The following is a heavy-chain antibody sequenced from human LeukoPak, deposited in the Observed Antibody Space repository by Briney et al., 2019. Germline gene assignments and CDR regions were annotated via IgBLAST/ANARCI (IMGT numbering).Heavy chain of an antibody. Sequence: PGGSLRLSCAASGFTFDDYAMHWVRQAPGKGLEWVSYISSSGSTIYYADSVKGRFTISRDNAKNSLYLQMNSLRAEDTAVYYCAREAGRGYIELGVYYYYYYMDVWGKGTTVTISS. D-gene: IGHD7-27*01. CDR1: GFTFDDYA. V-gene: IGHV3-48*03. J-gene: IGHJ6*03. CDR3: AREAGRGYIELGVYYYYYYMDV. CDR2: ISSSGSTI.